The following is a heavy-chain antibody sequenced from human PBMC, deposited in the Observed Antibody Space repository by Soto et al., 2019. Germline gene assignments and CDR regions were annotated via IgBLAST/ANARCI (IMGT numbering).Heavy chain of an antibody. CDR1: GFTFSDYY. Sequence: GGSLRLSCAASGFTFSDYYMSWIRQAPGKGLEWVSYISSSGSTIYYADSVKGRFTISRDNAKNSLYLQMNSLRAEDTAVDYGARDASRFLEWSHDYYYMDVWGKGTTVTVSS. J-gene: IGHJ6*03. V-gene: IGHV3-11*01. D-gene: IGHD3-3*01. CDR2: ISSSGSTI. CDR3: ARDASRFLEWSHDYYYMDV.